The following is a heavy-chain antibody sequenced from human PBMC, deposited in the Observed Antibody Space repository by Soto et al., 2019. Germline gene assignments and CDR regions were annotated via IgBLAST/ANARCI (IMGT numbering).Heavy chain of an antibody. CDR2: VYYSGGT. J-gene: IGHJ4*02. D-gene: IGHD1-1*01. CDR1: GASITYSSYY. CDR3: ARMPIVGTTPYYFDS. V-gene: IGHV4-39*01. Sequence: SETLSLTCTVSGASITYSSYYWGWVRQPPGKGLEWIAYVYYSGGTYYNPSLKSRVTISLDTSENLFSLSLTSVTAADTAVYYCARMPIVGTTPYYFDSWGPGTLVTVSA.